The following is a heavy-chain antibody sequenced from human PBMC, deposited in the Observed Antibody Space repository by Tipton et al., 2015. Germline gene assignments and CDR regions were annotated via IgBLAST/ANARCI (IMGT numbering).Heavy chain of an antibody. CDR3: ARDRSDYDLGGYYFDY. Sequence: SLRLSCAASGFMFSDYYMNWVRQAPGKGLEWVSYISITATTIYYADSVKGRFTISRDNANTSLYLQMNSLRAEDTAVYYCARDRSDYDLGGYYFDYWGQGTLVTVSS. CDR2: ISITATTI. CDR1: GFMFSDYY. D-gene: IGHD5-12*01. J-gene: IGHJ4*02. V-gene: IGHV3-11*01.